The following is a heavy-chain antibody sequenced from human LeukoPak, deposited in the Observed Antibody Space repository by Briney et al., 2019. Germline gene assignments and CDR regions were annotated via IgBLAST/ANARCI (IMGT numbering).Heavy chain of an antibody. D-gene: IGHD6-6*01. CDR2: IYTSGST. CDR1: GGSISSGSYY. CDR3: AREARPDYYYYMDV. Sequence: SETLSLTCTVSGGSISSGSYYWSWIRQPAGKGLEWIGRIYTSGSTNYNPSLKSRVTISIDTSKNQFSLKLSSVTAADTAVYYCAREARPDYYYYMDVWGEGTTVTVSS. V-gene: IGHV4-61*02. J-gene: IGHJ6*03.